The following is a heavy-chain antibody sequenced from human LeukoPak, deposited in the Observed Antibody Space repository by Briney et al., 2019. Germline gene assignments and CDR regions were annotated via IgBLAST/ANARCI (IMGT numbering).Heavy chain of an antibody. CDR3: AKSPVSSCRGSFCYPFDY. J-gene: IGHJ4*02. D-gene: IGHD2-15*01. V-gene: IGHV3-23*01. CDR1: GFTFSTYA. Sequence: GGSLRLSCAASGFTFSTYAMSWVRQIPGKGLEWVSAISGSDDGTYYADSVKGRFTTSRDNSRNTVYLQMNTLRAEDTAVYFCAKSPVSSCRGSFCYPFDYWGQGNLVTVSS. CDR2: ISGSDDGT.